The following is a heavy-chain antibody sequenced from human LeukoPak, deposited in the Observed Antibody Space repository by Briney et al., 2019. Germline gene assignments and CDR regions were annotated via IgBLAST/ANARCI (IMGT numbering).Heavy chain of an antibody. J-gene: IGHJ6*03. CDR1: GYTFTSYG. CDR3: ARDWSYQLSRDYYYMDV. Sequence: ASVKVSCKASGYTFTSYGISWVRQAPGQGLEWMGWISAYSGNTNYAQKLQGRLTMTTDTSTSTACMDLRSLRSDDTAMYFCARDWSYQLSRDYYYMDVWGKGTTVTVSS. D-gene: IGHD2-2*01. V-gene: IGHV1-18*01. CDR2: ISAYSGNT.